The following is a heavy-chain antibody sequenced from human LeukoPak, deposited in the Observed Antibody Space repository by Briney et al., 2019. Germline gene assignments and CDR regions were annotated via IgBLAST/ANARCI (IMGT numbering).Heavy chain of an antibody. CDR3: ARGMTRPYYMDV. CDR2: ISGTGETT. J-gene: IGHJ6*03. Sequence: GGALRLSCETSGFTFRNHGMSWVRQAPGKGLEWVSAISGTGETTYYADSVKGRFTISRDNSKSTLYLHLSSLRAEDTAVYYCARGMTRPYYMDVWGKGTTVTVSS. V-gene: IGHV3-23*01. CDR1: GFTFRNHG.